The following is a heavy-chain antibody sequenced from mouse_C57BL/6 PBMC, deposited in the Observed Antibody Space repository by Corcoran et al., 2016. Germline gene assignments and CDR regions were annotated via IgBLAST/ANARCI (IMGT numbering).Heavy chain of an antibody. CDR3: ARESY. CDR2: INPNNGGT. V-gene: IGHV1-26*01. CDR1: GYTFTDYY. Sequence: EVKLQQSGPELVKPGASVKISCKASGYTFTDYYMNWVKQSHGKSQEWIGDINPNNGGTSYNQKFKGKATLTVDKSSSTAYMELRSLTSEDSAVYYCARESYRGQGTSVTVSS. J-gene: IGHJ4*01.